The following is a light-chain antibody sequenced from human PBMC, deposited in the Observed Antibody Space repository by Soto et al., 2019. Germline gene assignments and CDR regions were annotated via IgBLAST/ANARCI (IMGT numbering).Light chain of an antibody. Sequence: EIVLTQSPGTLSLSPGERATLSCRASQSVSSTYLAWYQQKPGQAPRLLIYGASSRATGIPDRFSGSASGTDFTLTINRLEPEDFVIYYCQQYGDSRTFGQGTKLEIK. V-gene: IGKV3-20*01. J-gene: IGKJ2*01. CDR3: QQYGDSRT. CDR2: GAS. CDR1: QSVSSTY.